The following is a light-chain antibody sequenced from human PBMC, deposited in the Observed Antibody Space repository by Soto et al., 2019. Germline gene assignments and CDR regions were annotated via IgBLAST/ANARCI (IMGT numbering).Light chain of an antibody. Sequence: QSALTQPASVSGSPGQSITMSCTGTSSDVGGYTFVSWYQQYPDKAPKLLIYDVSNRPAGISDRFSGSKSGNAASLTISGLQAEDEADYFCSSYTCDTTVVFGGGTKLTVL. CDR1: SSDVGGYTF. J-gene: IGLJ2*01. V-gene: IGLV2-14*03. CDR2: DVS. CDR3: SSYTCDTTVV.